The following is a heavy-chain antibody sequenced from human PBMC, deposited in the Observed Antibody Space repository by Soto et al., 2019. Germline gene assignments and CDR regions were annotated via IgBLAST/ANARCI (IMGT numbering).Heavy chain of an antibody. CDR3: ARGYSSSSYYYGMDV. CDR1: GGSFSGYY. D-gene: IGHD6-6*01. CDR2: INHSGST. Sequence: SETLSLTCAVYGGSFSGYYWSWIRQPPGKGLEWIGEINHSGSTNYNPSLKSRVTISVDTSKNQFSLKLSSVTAADTAVYYCARGYSSSSYYYGMDVWGQGTTVTVSS. V-gene: IGHV4-34*01. J-gene: IGHJ6*02.